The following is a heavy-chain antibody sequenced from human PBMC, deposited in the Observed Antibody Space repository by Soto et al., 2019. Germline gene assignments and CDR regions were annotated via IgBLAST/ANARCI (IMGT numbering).Heavy chain of an antibody. D-gene: IGHD6-13*01. CDR1: GFAFNGHG. J-gene: IGHJ4*01. Sequence: QVQLVDSGGGVVQPGRSLRLSCAASGFAFNGHGMHWVRQAPGKGPEWVATISYDGSDKYYADSVKGRFTISRDNSKNTLYLQMNSLRVEDTAVYYCAKGMYSSSWYYDYWGQGTLVTVSS. CDR3: AKGMYSSSWYYDY. V-gene: IGHV3-30*18. CDR2: ISYDGSDK.